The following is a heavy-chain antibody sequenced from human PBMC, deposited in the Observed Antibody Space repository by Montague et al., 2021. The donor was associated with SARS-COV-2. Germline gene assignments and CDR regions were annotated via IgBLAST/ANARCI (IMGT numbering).Heavy chain of an antibody. CDR3: ARAGGVYDYWSGYSSSAGFFDH. J-gene: IGHJ5*02. CDR1: GGSFSSYY. Sequence: SETRSLTCTVSGGSFSSYYWSWIRQSPGKGLQWLGCIYYSGSTDYNPSLKSRVTMSVDTSKNQLSLRLNSVTTADTAVYFCARAGGVYDYWSGYSSSAGFFDHWGQGILVTVSS. CDR2: IYYSGST. V-gene: IGHV4-59*01. D-gene: IGHD3-3*01.